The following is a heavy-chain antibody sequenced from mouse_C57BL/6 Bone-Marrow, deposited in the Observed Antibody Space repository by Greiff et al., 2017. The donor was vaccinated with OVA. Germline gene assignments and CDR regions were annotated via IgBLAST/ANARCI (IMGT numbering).Heavy chain of an antibody. Sequence: VQLKQSGPELVKPGASVKISCKASGYTFTDYYMNWVKQSHGKSLEWIGDINPNNGGTSYNQKFKGKATLTVDKSSSTAYMELRSLTSEDSAVYYCARDSYWYFDVWGTGTTVTVSS. CDR2: INPNNGGT. CDR1: GYTFTDYY. J-gene: IGHJ1*03. CDR3: ARDSYWYFDV. V-gene: IGHV1-26*01.